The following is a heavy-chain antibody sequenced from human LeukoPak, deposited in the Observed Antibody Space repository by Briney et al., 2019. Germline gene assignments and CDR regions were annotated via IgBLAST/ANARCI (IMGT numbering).Heavy chain of an antibody. V-gene: IGHV3-30*02. Sequence: GGSLRLSCAVSGFTSSRSAMHWVRQAPGKGLEWVTFIHFDGSKKFYADSVKGRFTISRDNSDNILYLQMNSLKTEDTAVYYCAKEDVSPAAILSYWGQGTLVTVSS. J-gene: IGHJ4*02. CDR2: IHFDGSKK. CDR1: GFTSSRSA. CDR3: AKEDVSPAAILSY. D-gene: IGHD2-2*01.